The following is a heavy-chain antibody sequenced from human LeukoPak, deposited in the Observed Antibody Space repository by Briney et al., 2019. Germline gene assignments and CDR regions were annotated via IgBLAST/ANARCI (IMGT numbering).Heavy chain of an antibody. CDR3: ARPLFGFWSGYSSPFDY. J-gene: IGHJ4*02. CDR1: GGTFSSYA. Sequence: SVKVSCKASGGTFSSYAISWVRQAPGQGLEWMGGIIPIFGTANYAQRFRGRVTITADESTSTAYMELSSLRSEDTAVYYCARPLFGFWSGYSSPFDYWAREPWSPSPQ. D-gene: IGHD3-3*01. CDR2: IIPIFGTA. V-gene: IGHV1-69*13.